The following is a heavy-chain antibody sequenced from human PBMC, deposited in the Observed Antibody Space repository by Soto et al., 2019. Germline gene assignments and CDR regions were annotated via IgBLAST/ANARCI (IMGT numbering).Heavy chain of an antibody. CDR3: AKDSRITMVRGVVIPPGY. V-gene: IGHV1-46*01. CDR1: GYTFTSYY. CDR2: INPSGGST. D-gene: IGHD3-10*01. Sequence: ASVKVSCKASGYTFTSYYMHWVRQAPGQGLEWMGIINPSGGSTSYAQKFQGRVTMTRDTSTSTVYMVLSSLRAEDTAVYYCAKDSRITMVRGVVIPPGYWGQGTLVTVSS. J-gene: IGHJ4*02.